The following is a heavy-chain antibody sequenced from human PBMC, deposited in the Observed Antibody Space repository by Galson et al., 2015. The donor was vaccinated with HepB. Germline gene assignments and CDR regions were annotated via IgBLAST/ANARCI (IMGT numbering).Heavy chain of an antibody. CDR3: ARAPRGVAYCGGDCYNAFDI. CDR2: IYSGGST. J-gene: IGHJ3*02. V-gene: IGHV3-53*04. Sequence: SLRLSCAASGFTVSSNYMSWVHQAPGKGLEWVSVIYSGGSTYYADSVKGRFTISRHNSKNTLYLQMNSLRAEDTAVYYCARAPRGVAYCGGDCYNAFDIWGQGTMVTVSS. D-gene: IGHD2-21*02. CDR1: GFTVSSNY.